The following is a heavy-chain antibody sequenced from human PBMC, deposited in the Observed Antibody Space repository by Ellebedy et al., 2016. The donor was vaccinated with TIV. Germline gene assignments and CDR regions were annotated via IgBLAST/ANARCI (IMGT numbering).Heavy chain of an antibody. CDR3: AHSSGMVRGAEFDY. CDR2: IYWDDDK. V-gene: IGHV2-5*02. D-gene: IGHD3-10*01. CDR1: GFSLSTSGVG. J-gene: IGHJ4*02. Sequence: SGPTLVKPTQTLTLTCTFSGFSLSTSGVGVGWIRQPPGKALEWLALIYWDDDKRYSPSLKSRLTITKDTSKNQVVLTMTNMDPVDTATYHCAHSSGMVRGAEFDYWGQGTLVTVSS.